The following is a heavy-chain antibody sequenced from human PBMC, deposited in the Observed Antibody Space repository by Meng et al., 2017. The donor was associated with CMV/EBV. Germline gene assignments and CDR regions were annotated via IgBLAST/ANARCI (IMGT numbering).Heavy chain of an antibody. CDR2: ISSSSSTI. Sequence: GESLKISFAASGFTFSSYSMNWVRQAPGKGLEWVSYISSSSSTIYYADSVKGRFTISRDNAKNSLYLQMNSLRAEDTAVYYCWRFGVSQGFDYWGQGTLVTSPQ. CDR3: WRFGVSQGFDY. D-gene: IGHD3-10*01. CDR1: GFTFSSYS. J-gene: IGHJ4*02. V-gene: IGHV3-48*04.